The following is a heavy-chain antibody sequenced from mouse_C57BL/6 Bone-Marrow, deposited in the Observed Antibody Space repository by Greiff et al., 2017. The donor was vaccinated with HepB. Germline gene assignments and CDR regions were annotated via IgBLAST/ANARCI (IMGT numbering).Heavy chain of an antibody. J-gene: IGHJ2*01. Sequence: EVQLLESEGGLVQPGSSMKLSCTASGFTFSDYYMAWVRQVPEKGLEWVANINHDGSSTYYLDSLKSRFIISRDNAKNILYLQMSILKSEDTATYYCAREEFYYGSSYFDYWGQGTTLTVSS. D-gene: IGHD1-1*01. CDR1: GFTFSDYY. V-gene: IGHV5-16*01. CDR3: AREEFYYGSSYFDY. CDR2: INHDGSST.